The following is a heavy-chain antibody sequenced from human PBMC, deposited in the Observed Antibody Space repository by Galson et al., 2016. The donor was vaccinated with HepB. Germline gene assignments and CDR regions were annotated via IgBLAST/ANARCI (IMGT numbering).Heavy chain of an antibody. D-gene: IGHD1-7*01. J-gene: IGHJ4*02. CDR2: INPNSGDT. Sequence: SVKVSCXAXGYTXTGYYMHWVRQAPGQGLEWMGWINPNSGDTNYAQKFQGRVTMTRDTSISTAYMELNRLRSDDTAVYYCATSYWDYVYWGQGTLVTVSS. CDR1: GYTXTGYY. CDR3: ATSYWDYVY. V-gene: IGHV1-2*02.